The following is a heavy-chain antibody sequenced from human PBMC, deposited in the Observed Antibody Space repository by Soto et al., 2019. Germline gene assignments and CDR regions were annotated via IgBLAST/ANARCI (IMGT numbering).Heavy chain of an antibody. D-gene: IGHD6-13*01. V-gene: IGHV2-5*02. CDR2: IYWDDDK. Sequence: QITLKESGPTLVKPTQTLTLTCTFSGFSLSTSGVGVGWIRQPPGKALEWLALIYWDDDKRYSPSLKSRLTLTXDTTKXXVVLTMTNMDPVDTATYYCAHREDSSSWYGVWFDPWGQGTLVTVSS. J-gene: IGHJ5*02. CDR3: AHREDSSSWYGVWFDP. CDR1: GFSLSTSGVG.